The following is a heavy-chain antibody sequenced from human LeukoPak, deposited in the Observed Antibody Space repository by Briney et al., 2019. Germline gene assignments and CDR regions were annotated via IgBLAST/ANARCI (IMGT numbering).Heavy chain of an antibody. CDR3: AGLFVGEYYGSGYYFDD. J-gene: IGHJ4*02. V-gene: IGHV4-39*02. Sequence: SETLSLTCTVSGGSITNNNYYWGWIRQPPEKGLEWIGTLFYGGSISYNPSLKSRVTISVDTSKNHLSLKLNSVTAADTAVYFCAGLFVGEYYGSGYYFDDWGQGTLATVTS. CDR1: GGSITNNNYY. CDR2: LFYGGSI. D-gene: IGHD3-10*01.